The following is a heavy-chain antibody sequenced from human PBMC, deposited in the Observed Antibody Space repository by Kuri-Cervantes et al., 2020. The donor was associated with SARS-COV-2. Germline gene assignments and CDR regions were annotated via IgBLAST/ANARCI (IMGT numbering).Heavy chain of an antibody. J-gene: IGHJ2*01. CDR2: SSSSGSDI. Sequence: GESLKISCAACGFTFSSYEMNWVRQAPGKGLEWVSYSSSSGSDIYYADSVKGRFTISRDNAKNSLYLQMNSLRDEDTAVYYCSRESRDAYNLGSFDLWGRGTLVTVSS. CDR1: GFTFSSYE. V-gene: IGHV3-48*03. D-gene: IGHD5-24*01. CDR3: SRESRDAYNLGSFDL.